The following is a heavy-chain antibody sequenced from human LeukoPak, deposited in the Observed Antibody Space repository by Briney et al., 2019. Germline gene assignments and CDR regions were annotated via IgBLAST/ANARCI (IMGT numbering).Heavy chain of an antibody. CDR1: GYTFTGYY. V-gene: IGHV1-2*02. CDR2: INPNSGGT. CDR3: ARGHTLDSWAYYYDSSGYYWLDY. J-gene: IGHJ4*02. D-gene: IGHD3-22*01. Sequence: GASVKVSCKASGYTFTGYYMHWVRQAPGQGLEWMGWINPNSGGTNYAQKFQGRVTMTRNTSISTAYMELSSLRSEDTAVYYCARGHTLDSWAYYYDSSGYYWLDYWGQGTLVTVSS.